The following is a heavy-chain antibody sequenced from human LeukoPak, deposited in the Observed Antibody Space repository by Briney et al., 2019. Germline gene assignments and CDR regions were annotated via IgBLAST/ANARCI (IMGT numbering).Heavy chain of an antibody. J-gene: IGHJ4*02. D-gene: IGHD3-10*01. V-gene: IGHV3-23*01. CDR1: GFTFSNHG. Sequence: LSGGSLRLSCAASGFTFSNHGMNWVRQAPGKGLEWVSGISPSGDIRYYADSVKGRFTISRDNSKNTLYLEVISLTAEDTAVYYCAKDDAWLRFGEWSQGTLVTVSS. CDR2: ISPSGDIR. CDR3: AKDDAWLRFGE.